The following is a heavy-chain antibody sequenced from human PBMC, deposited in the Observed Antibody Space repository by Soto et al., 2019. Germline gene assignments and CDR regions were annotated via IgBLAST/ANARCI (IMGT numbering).Heavy chain of an antibody. CDR1: GYTFTNSD. CDR3: ARRPHCSGGICYYGLDN. D-gene: IGHD2-15*01. Sequence: ASVKVSCKASGYTFTNSDINWVRQAPGQGLEWMGWMSPDSCHAAYAQKFQGRVTLTTSTSTSTVYMEMRSLGSEDTAVYYCARRPHCSGGICYYGLDNWGQGTLVTVSS. CDR2: MSPDSCHA. V-gene: IGHV1-8*01. J-gene: IGHJ4*02.